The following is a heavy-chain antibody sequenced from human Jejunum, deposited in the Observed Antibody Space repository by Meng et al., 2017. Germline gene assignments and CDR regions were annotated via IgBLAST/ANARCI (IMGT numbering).Heavy chain of an antibody. V-gene: IGHV3-66*02. CDR1: GLIVSTTY. CDR2: IYTGGTT. D-gene: IGHD6-19*01. Sequence: GGSLRLSCAASGLIVSTTYLSWVRQTPGKGLEWVSSIYTGGTTLYADSVERRFTISRDSSKNTLFLQMHSVRAEDTAVYYCVRERFFDADRGWIYAMDVWGQGATVTVSS. J-gene: IGHJ6*02. CDR3: VRERFFDADRGWIYAMDV.